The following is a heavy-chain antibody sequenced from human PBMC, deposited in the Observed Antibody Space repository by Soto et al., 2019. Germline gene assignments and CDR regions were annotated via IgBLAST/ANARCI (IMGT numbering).Heavy chain of an antibody. D-gene: IGHD3-16*01. Sequence: GGSLRLSCAASGFTFDDYAMHWVRQAPGKGLEWVSGISWNSGSIGYADSVKGRFTISRDNAKNSLYLQMNSLRAEDTALYYCAKESGGDFDYWGQGTLVTVSS. CDR2: ISWNSGSI. V-gene: IGHV3-9*01. CDR3: AKESGGDFDY. J-gene: IGHJ4*02. CDR1: GFTFDDYA.